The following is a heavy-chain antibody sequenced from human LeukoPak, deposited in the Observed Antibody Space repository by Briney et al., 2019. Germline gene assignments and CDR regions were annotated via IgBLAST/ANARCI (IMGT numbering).Heavy chain of an antibody. J-gene: IGHJ5*02. Sequence: PSETLSLTCAVYGGSFSGYYWSWIRQPPGKGLEWIGYIYYSGSTNYNPSLKSRVTISVDTSKNQFSLKLSSVTAADTAVYYCARGQYYYGSGTHLDPWGQGTLVTVSS. V-gene: IGHV4-59*01. CDR3: ARGQYYYGSGTHLDP. CDR2: IYYSGST. D-gene: IGHD3-10*01. CDR1: GGSFSGYY.